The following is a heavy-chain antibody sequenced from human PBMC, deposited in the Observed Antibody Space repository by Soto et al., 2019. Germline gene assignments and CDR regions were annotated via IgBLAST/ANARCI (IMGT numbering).Heavy chain of an antibody. CDR3: AKDLTRQLAYWLDP. CDR2: INAHSGGT. V-gene: IGHV1-2*02. CDR1: GFSFTGYY. D-gene: IGHD6-6*01. J-gene: IGHJ5*02. Sequence: ASVKVFCKASGFSFTGYYIHWLRQAPGQGLEWMGWINAHSGGTEYAQKFQGRVTLTRDTSIATAYLTLTSLTSDDTALYYCAKDLTRQLAYWLDPWGQGTQVTVSS.